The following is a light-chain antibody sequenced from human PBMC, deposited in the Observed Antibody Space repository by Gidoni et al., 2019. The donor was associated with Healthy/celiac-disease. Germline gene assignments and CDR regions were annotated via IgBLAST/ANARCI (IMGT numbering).Light chain of an antibody. CDR3: QQYNNGPPWT. Sequence: EIVMTQSPATLSVSPGERATLSCRASQSVSSNLAWYQQKPGQAPRLLIYGASTRATGIPAMFSGSGSGTEFTLTISSLQSEDFAVYYCQQYNNGPPWTFGQGTKVEIK. J-gene: IGKJ1*01. CDR1: QSVSSN. CDR2: GAS. V-gene: IGKV3-15*01.